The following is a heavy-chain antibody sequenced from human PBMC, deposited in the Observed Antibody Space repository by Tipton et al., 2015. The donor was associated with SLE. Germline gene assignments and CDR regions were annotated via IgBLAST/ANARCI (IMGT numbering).Heavy chain of an antibody. CDR3: ARLMINRGNWFAP. J-gene: IGHJ5*02. D-gene: IGHD3-16*01. Sequence: TLSLTCTVSGGTIRRYYWSWIREPPGKGLEWIGYIYYSASTNYNPPLKSRVTIPVDTSKNEFSLKLSSVTAADTAVYYCARLMINRGNWFAPWGQGTLVTVSS. V-gene: IGHV4-59*08. CDR2: IYYSAST. CDR1: GGTIRRYY.